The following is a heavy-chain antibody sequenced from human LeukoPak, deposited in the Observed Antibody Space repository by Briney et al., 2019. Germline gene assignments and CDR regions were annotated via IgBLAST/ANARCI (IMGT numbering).Heavy chain of an antibody. V-gene: IGHV3-9*01. CDR1: GFTFDDYG. Sequence: GGSLRLSCAASGFTFDDYGMHWVRQAPGKGLEWVSGISWNSGSIGYADSVKGRFTISRDNAKNTLYLQMNNLRAEDTAIYYCATDSYVSGSYYRLFYWGQGTLVTVSS. D-gene: IGHD3-10*01. CDR3: ATDSYVSGSYYRLFY. CDR2: ISWNSGSI. J-gene: IGHJ4*02.